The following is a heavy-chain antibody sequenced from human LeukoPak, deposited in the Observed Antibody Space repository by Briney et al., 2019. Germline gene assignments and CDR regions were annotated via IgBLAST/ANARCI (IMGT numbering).Heavy chain of an antibody. V-gene: IGHV3-23*01. CDR2: ISGSGGST. CDR3: AREGYYGSGSYSGDEYYFDY. CDR1: GFTFSSYA. J-gene: IGHJ4*02. D-gene: IGHD3-10*01. Sequence: GGSLRLSCAASGFTFSSYAMGWVRQAPGKGLEWVSAISGSGGSTYYADSVKGRFTISRDNSKNTLYLQMNSLRAEDTAVYYCAREGYYGSGSYSGDEYYFDYWGQGTLVTVSS.